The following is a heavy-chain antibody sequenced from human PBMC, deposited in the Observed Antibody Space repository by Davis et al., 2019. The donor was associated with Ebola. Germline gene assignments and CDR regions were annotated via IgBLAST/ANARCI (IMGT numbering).Heavy chain of an antibody. V-gene: IGHV5-10-1*01. CDR1: GYSFTSYW. J-gene: IGHJ6*02. D-gene: IGHD5-12*01. CDR3: ARQPGIVATIPTYYYYGMDV. CDR2: IDPSDSYT. Sequence: GESLKISCKGSGYSFTSYWISWVRQMPGKGLEWMGRIDPSDSYTNYSPSFQGHVTIPADKSISTAYLQWSSLKASDTAMYYCARQPGIVATIPTYYYYGMDVWGQGTTVTVSS.